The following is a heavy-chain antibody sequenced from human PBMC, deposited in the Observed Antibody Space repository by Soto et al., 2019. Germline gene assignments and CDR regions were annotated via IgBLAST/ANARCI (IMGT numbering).Heavy chain of an antibody. V-gene: IGHV3-23*01. D-gene: IGHD4-17*01. CDR1: RFSFSHYA. CDR2: ITGSGGGT. J-gene: IGHJ3*02. CDR3: STDPNGDYIGAFDN. Sequence: PGGSLRLSCEGSRFSFSHYAMTWARQAPGEGLEWVSSITGSGGGTTYADSVKGRFTISRDNSKNILYLQMDSLRADDTAVYYCSTDPNGDYIGAFDNWGQGTMVTVSS.